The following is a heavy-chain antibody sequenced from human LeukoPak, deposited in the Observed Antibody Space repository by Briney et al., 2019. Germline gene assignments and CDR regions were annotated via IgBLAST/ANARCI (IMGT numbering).Heavy chain of an antibody. CDR2: IYHSGST. CDR3: ARVISSGWYRTFDI. D-gene: IGHD6-19*01. CDR1: GYSISSGYY. J-gene: IGHJ3*02. Sequence: PSETLSLTCTVSGYSISSGYYWGWVRQPPGKGLEWIGTIYHSGSTYYNPSLKSRVTMSVDTSKNQFSLKLSSVTAADTAVYYCARVISSGWYRTFDIWGQGTMVTASS. V-gene: IGHV4-38-2*02.